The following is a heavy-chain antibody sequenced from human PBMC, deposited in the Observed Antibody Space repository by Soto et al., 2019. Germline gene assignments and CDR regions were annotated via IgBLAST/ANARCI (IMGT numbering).Heavy chain of an antibody. D-gene: IGHD2-21*02. CDR1: GGSISGYY. CDR3: ARFCGGDCYSFYGLDV. CDR2: MYNTGST. Sequence: SETLSLTCTVSGGSISGYYWSWIRQPPGKGLEWIGYMYNTGSTVYNPSFKSRVTISVDTSKNQFSLKLNSVTAADTAVYYCARFCGGDCYSFYGLDVWGQGTTVTVSS. J-gene: IGHJ6*02. V-gene: IGHV4-59*01.